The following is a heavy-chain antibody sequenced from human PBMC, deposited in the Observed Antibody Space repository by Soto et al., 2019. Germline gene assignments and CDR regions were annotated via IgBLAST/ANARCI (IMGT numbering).Heavy chain of an antibody. D-gene: IGHD2-2*01. J-gene: IGHJ4*02. Sequence: GGSLRLSCAASGFTFSDAWMSWVRQAPGKGLEWVGRIKSKTDGGTTDYAAPVKGRFTISRDDSENTLYLQMNSLKTEDTAVYYCTTYPIVAVPAAPDWGQGTLVTVSS. CDR1: GFTFSDAW. CDR2: IKSKTDGGTT. CDR3: TTYPIVAVPAAPD. V-gene: IGHV3-15*01.